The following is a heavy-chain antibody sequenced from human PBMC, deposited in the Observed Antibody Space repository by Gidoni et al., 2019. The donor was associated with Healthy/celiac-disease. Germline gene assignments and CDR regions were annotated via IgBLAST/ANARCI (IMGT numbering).Heavy chain of an antibody. CDR1: GGAFSVYY. J-gene: IGHJ6*03. V-gene: IGHV4-34*02. D-gene: IGHD4-4*01. Sequence: QVELEQRGGGLLKPSEPLSLTCTLYGGAFSVYYWSWVRQPPGRGLEWIGDVVYSGGTNYNSSLKSRVSISIDTSKNQFYLKFPSVTAADTATYYCARARGRITVTGSAMDVWGEGTTVTVSS. CDR2: VVYSGGT. CDR3: ARARGRITVTGSAMDV.